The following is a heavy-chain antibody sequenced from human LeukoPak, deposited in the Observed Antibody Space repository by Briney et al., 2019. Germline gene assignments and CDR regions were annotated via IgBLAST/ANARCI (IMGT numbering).Heavy chain of an antibody. V-gene: IGHV4-59*11. CDR1: GGSISSHY. D-gene: IGHD3-10*01. Sequence: PSETLSLTCTVSGGSISSHYWSWIRQPPGKGLEWIGYTYYSGSTNYNPSLKSRVTISVDTSKNQFSLKLSSVTAADTAVYYCARGGPGIPWGQGTLVTVSS. CDR3: ARGGPGIP. CDR2: TYYSGST. J-gene: IGHJ5*02.